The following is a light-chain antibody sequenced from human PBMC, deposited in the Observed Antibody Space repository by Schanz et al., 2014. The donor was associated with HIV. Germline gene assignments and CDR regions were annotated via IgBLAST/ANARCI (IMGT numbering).Light chain of an antibody. Sequence: QSVLTQPPSVSGAPGQRVTISCAGSSSNIGAGYDVHWYQQFPGTAPRLLIFDDNSRPSGVPDRFSGSKSGSSASLAITGLQAEDEADYYCQSFDNSLSGVVFGGGTKVTVL. CDR3: QSFDNSLSGVV. CDR1: SSNIGAGYD. V-gene: IGLV1-40*01. J-gene: IGLJ3*02. CDR2: DDN.